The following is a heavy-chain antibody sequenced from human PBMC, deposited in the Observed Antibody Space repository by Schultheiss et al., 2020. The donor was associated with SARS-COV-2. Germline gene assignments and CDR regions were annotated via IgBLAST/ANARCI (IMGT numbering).Heavy chain of an antibody. J-gene: IGHJ4*02. V-gene: IGHV3-30*14. CDR1: GFTFSSYA. CDR2: ISYDGSNK. CDR3: ARDRRQLGHALDY. Sequence: GGSLRLSCAASGFTFSSYAMHWVRQAPGKGLEWVAVISYDGSNKYYADSVKGRFTISRDNSKNTLYLQMNSLRAEDTAVYYCARDRRQLGHALDYWGQGTLVTVSS. D-gene: IGHD6-6*01.